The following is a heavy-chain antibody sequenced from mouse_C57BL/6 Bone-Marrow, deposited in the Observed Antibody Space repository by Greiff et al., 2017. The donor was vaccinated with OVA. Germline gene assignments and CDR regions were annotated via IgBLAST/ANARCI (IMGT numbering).Heavy chain of an antibody. CDR3: ARIYNGYYVAMDY. V-gene: IGHV8-8*01. D-gene: IGHD2-3*01. CDR1: GFSLSTFGMG. CDR2: IWWDDDK. Sequence: QVTLKVSGPGILQPSQTLSLTCSFSGFSLSTFGMGVGWIRQPPGKGLEWLAHIWWDDDKYYNPALKSRLTSSKDTSKNQVLLKIAKVDTADTATCDCARIYNGYYVAMDYWGQGTSVTVSS. J-gene: IGHJ4*01.